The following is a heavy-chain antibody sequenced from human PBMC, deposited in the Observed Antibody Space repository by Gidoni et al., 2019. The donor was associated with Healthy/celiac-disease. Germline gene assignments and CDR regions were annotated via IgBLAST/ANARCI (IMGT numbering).Heavy chain of an antibody. CDR3: AAKGIAVAGPIRTDY. V-gene: IGHV3-33*01. D-gene: IGHD6-19*01. J-gene: IGHJ4*02. Sequence: QVQLVVSGGGVVQPGRSLRLSCAASGFTFSSYGMHWVRQAPGKGLEWVAVIWYDGSNKYYADSVKGRFTISRDNSKNTLYLQMNSLRAEDTAVYYCAAKGIAVAGPIRTDYWGQGTLVTVSS. CDR2: IWYDGSNK. CDR1: GFTFSSYG.